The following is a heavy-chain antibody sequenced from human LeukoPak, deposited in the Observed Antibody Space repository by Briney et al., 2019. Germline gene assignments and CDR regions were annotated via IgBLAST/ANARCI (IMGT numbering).Heavy chain of an antibody. CDR2: INSDGSST. CDR3: ARGSVAGTGYFDY. J-gene: IGHJ4*02. V-gene: IGHV3-74*01. D-gene: IGHD6-19*01. CDR1: GFTFSSYW. Sequence: GWSLRLSCAASGFTFSSYWMHWVRQAPGKGLVWVSRINSDGSSTSHADSVKGRFTISRDNAKNTLYLQMNSLRAEDTAVYYCARGSVAGTGYFDYWGQGTLVTVSS.